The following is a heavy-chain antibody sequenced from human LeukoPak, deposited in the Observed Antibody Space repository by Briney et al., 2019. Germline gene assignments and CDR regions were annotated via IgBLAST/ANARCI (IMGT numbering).Heavy chain of an antibody. CDR2: IHTSGDT. J-gene: IGHJ4*02. CDR1: GGSISSGNYY. CDR3: ARVGAESYSSSEFDY. D-gene: IGHD6-6*01. V-gene: IGHV4-61*02. Sequence: SETLSLTCTVSGGSISSGNYYWSWIRQAAGKGLEWIGRIHTSGDTTYNPSLKSRVTISVDTSKNQFSLRLTSVTAADTAVYYCARVGAESYSSSEFDYWGQGTLVTVSS.